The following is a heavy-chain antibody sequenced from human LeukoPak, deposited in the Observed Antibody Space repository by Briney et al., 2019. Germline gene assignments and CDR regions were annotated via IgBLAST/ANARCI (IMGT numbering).Heavy chain of an antibody. V-gene: IGHV3-21*01. Sequence: KPGGSLRLSCAASGFTFSSYSMNWVRQAPGKGLEWVSSISSSSSYIYYADSVKGRFTISRDNAKNSLYLQMNSLRVEDTAVYYCARVGAAAYNWFDPWGQGTLVTVSS. J-gene: IGHJ5*02. D-gene: IGHD6-25*01. CDR1: GFTFSSYS. CDR3: ARVGAAAYNWFDP. CDR2: ISSSSSYI.